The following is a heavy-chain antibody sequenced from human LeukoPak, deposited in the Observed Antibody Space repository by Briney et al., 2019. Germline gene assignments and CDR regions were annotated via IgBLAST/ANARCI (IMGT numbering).Heavy chain of an antibody. CDR2: IKPDRSET. CDR3: TRKLVQ. CDR1: GFNFSDTW. V-gene: IGHV3-7*02. D-gene: IGHD1-7*01. Sequence: PGGSLRLSCAASGFNFSDTWMDWVRQAPGKGLEWVANIKPDRSETYYVDAAKGRFTISRDNAKNSLFLQMNSLRSEDTAVYYCTRKLVQWGQGTLVTVSS. J-gene: IGHJ4*02.